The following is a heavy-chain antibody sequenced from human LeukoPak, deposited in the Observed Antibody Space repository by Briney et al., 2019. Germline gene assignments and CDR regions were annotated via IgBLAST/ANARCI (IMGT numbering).Heavy chain of an antibody. CDR3: ARGGSLDSNYYFDY. J-gene: IGHJ4*02. CDR1: GYTFTCYY. V-gene: IGHV1-2*02. CDR2: INPNSGGT. Sequence: ASVKVSCKASGYTFTCYYMHWVRQAPGQGLEWMGWINPNSGGTNYAQKFQGRVTMTRDTSISTAYMELSRLRSDDTAVYYCARGGSLDSNYYFDYWGQGTLVTVSS. D-gene: IGHD4-11*01.